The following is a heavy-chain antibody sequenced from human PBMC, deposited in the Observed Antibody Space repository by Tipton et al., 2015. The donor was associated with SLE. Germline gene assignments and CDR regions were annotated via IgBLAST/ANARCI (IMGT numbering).Heavy chain of an antibody. CDR1: GASISSSNYY. CDR3: ARVGRLHLGELSPPFDY. V-gene: IGHV4-39*07. D-gene: IGHD3-16*02. CDR2: IYHSGST. Sequence: TLSLTCTVSGASISSSNYYWSWIRQPPGKGLEWIGEIYHSGSTNYNPSLKSRVTISVDKSKNQFSLKLSSVTAADTAVYYCARVGRLHLGELSPPFDYWGQGTLVTVSS. J-gene: IGHJ4*02.